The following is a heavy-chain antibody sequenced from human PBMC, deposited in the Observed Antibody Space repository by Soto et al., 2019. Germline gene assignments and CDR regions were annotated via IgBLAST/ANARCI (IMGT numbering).Heavy chain of an antibody. CDR2: ISAYNGNT. D-gene: IGHD3-22*01. J-gene: IGHJ4*02. CDR3: ATTSQAYYYYDSSGYYYY. Sequence: GASVKVSCKASGYTFTSYGISWVRQAPGQGLEWMGWISAYNGNTNYAQKLQGRVTMTTDTSTSTAYMELRSLRSDDTAVFFCATTSQAYYYYDSSGYYYYWGQGTLVTVSS. V-gene: IGHV1-18*01. CDR1: GYTFTSYG.